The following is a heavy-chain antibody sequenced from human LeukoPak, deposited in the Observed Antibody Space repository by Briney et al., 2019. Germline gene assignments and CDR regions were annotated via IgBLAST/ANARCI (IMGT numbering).Heavy chain of an antibody. D-gene: IGHD2-21*02. CDR3: ARDACGGSDCCNWFDP. V-gene: IGHV4-39*07. CDR2: MYYSGTT. J-gene: IGHJ5*02. Sequence: SETLSLTCTVSGGSISRSSYYWAWIRQPPGKGQEWIGSMYYSGTTNYNPSLKSRVTISVDASRNQFFLKLSSVTAADTAVYYRARDACGGSDCCNWFDPWGQGTLVTVSS. CDR1: GGSISRSSYY.